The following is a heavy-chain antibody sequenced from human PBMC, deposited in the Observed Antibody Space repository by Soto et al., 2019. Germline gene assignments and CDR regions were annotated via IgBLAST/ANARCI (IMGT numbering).Heavy chain of an antibody. CDR2: TYYRSRWYN. CDR3: AGTNYHQWYYMDV. J-gene: IGHJ6*03. Sequence: SQTLSLTCAISGDSVSSNSAAWNWIRLSPSRGLEWLARTYYRSRWYNDYAVSVRSRITVNPDTSKNQFSLQLTSVTPEDTAVFYCAGTNYHQWYYMDVWGKGTTVTVSS. V-gene: IGHV6-1*01. D-gene: IGHD2-8*01. CDR1: GDSVSSNSAA.